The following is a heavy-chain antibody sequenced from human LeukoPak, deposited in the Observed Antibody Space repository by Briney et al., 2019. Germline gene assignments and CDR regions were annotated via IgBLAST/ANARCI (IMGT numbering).Heavy chain of an antibody. Sequence: GASVKVSCKASGGTFSSYAISWVRQAPGQGLEWMGGIIPIFGTANYAQKFQGRVTITADESTSTAYMKLSSLRSEDTAVYYCARGELGAAAYTYNWFDPWGQGTLVTVSS. CDR1: GGTFSSYA. J-gene: IGHJ5*02. CDR2: IIPIFGTA. D-gene: IGHD6-13*01. CDR3: ARGELGAAAYTYNWFDP. V-gene: IGHV1-69*13.